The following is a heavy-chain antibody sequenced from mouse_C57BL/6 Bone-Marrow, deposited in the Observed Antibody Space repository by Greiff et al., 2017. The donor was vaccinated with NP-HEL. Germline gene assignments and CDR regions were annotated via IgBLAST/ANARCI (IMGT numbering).Heavy chain of an antibody. CDR3: AREYGNYGY. CDR2: ISDGGSYT. V-gene: IGHV5-4*01. Sequence: DVKLVESGGGLVKPGGSLKLSCAASGFTFSSYAMSWVRQTPEKRLEWVATISDGGSYTYYPDNVKGRFTISRDNAKNNLYLQMSHLKSEDTAMYYCAREYGNYGYWGQGTTLTVSS. J-gene: IGHJ2*01. CDR1: GFTFSSYA. D-gene: IGHD2-10*02.